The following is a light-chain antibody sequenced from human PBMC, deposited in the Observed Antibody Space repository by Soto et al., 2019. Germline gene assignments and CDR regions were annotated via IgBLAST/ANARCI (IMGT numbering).Light chain of an antibody. V-gene: IGLV2-14*01. CDR2: EVS. CDR1: RSDIGGYNS. Sequence: QSALTQPASVSGSPGQSITISCTGNRSDIGGYNSVSWYQQHPGKAPKLMIYEVSNRPSGVSNRFSGSKSGNTASRTISGLQAEDEADDYGNSYTSSSNVVFGGGTQLTVL. J-gene: IGLJ2*01. CDR3: NSYTSSSNVV.